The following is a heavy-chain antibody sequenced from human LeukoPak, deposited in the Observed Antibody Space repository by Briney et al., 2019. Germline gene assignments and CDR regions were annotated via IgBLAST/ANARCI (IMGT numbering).Heavy chain of an antibody. CDR2: IWYDGSNK. J-gene: IGHJ4*02. V-gene: IGHV3-33*01. CDR1: GFTFSNYG. Sequence: QVQLVESGGGVVQPGRSLRLSCAASGFTFSNYGVHWVRQAPGKGLEWVAVIWYDGSNKYYADSVKGRFTISRDNSMDTLYLQMNSLRAEDTAVYYRARDPNYDHSSGSFDYWGQGTLVTVSS. D-gene: IGHD3-22*01. CDR3: ARDPNYDHSSGSFDY.